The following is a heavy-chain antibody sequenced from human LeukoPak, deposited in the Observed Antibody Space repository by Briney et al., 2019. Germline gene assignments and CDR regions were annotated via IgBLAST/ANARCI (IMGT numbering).Heavy chain of an antibody. J-gene: IGHJ4*02. CDR3: VKRSAYYFDY. CDR2: IWYDGTNK. Sequence: PGRSLRLSCAASGFTFSSYGMHWVRQAPGEGLEWVAVIWYDGTNKYYADSVKGRFTISRDNSKNTLYLQMSSLRAEDTAVYYCVKRSAYYFDYWGQGTLVTVSS. CDR1: GFTFSSYG. V-gene: IGHV3-33*06.